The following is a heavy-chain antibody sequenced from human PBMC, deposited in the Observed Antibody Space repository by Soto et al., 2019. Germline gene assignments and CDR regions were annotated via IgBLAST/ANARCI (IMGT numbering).Heavy chain of an antibody. CDR1: GGTFSSYS. J-gene: IGHJ4*02. Sequence: SVKVSCKASGGTFSSYSISWVRQAPGQGLEWMGRIIPILGIPTYAQKFQGRVTITADKSTSTAYMELSSLGSEDTAVYYCAREAYCGGDCYSHCDYWGQGTLVTVSS. V-gene: IGHV1-69*04. CDR3: AREAYCGGDCYSHCDY. D-gene: IGHD2-21*02. CDR2: IIPILGIP.